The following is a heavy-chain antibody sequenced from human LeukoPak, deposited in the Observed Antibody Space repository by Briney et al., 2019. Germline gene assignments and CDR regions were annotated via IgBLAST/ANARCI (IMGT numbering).Heavy chain of an antibody. CDR1: GGSISSYY. CDR3: ACSMVRGVIPFDY. Sequence: SETLSLTCTVSGGSISSYYWSWIRQPPGKGLEWIGYIYYSGSTNYNPSLKSRVTISVDTSKNQFSLKLSSVTAADTAVYYCACSMVRGVIPFDYWGQGTLVTGSS. V-gene: IGHV4-59*08. J-gene: IGHJ4*02. CDR2: IYYSGST. D-gene: IGHD3-10*01.